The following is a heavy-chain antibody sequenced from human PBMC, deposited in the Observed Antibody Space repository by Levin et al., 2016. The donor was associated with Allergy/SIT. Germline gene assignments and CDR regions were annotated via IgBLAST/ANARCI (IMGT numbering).Heavy chain of an antibody. CDR2: ISGSGGST. V-gene: IGHV3-23*01. J-gene: IGHJ4*02. D-gene: IGHD6-13*01. CDR3: AKDSFVSGIAAAGELSDY. Sequence: WIRQPPGKGLEWVSAISGSGGSTYYADSVKGRFTISRDNSKNTLYLQMNSLRAEDTAVYYCAKDSFVSGIAAAGELSDYWGQGTLVTVSS.